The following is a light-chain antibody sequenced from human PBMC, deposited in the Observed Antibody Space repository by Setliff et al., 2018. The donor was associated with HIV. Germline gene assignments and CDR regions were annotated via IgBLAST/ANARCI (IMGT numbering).Light chain of an antibody. CDR1: SSDIGSHNH. V-gene: IGLV2-8*01. CDR3: ASYGGDGAHDMYV. Sequence: QSVLTQPPSASGSPGQSVAISCTGTSSDIGSHNHVSWYQQYPGKAPKLMIYELSQRPSGFPDRCSASKSGNTASLTVAGLQAEDEADYYCASYGGDGAHDMYVFGTGTKVTV. CDR2: ELS. J-gene: IGLJ1*01.